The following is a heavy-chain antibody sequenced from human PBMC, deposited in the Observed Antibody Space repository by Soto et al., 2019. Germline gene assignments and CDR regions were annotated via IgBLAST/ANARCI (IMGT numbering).Heavy chain of an antibody. CDR1: GYSFTSYL. CDR2: IDPSDSYT. V-gene: IGHV5-10-1*01. D-gene: IGHD6-13*01. Sequence: PGESLKISCQGSGYSFTSYLISWVRQMPGKGLEWMGRIDPSDSYTNYSPSFQGHVTISADKSISTAYLQWSSLKASDTAMYYCAKLAPVAAAGTGYYYYGMDVWGQGTTVTVSS. CDR3: AKLAPVAAAGTGYYYYGMDV. J-gene: IGHJ6*02.